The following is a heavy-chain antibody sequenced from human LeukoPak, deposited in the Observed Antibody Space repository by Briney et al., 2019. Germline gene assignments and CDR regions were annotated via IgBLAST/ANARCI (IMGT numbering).Heavy chain of an antibody. J-gene: IGHJ4*02. D-gene: IGHD3-10*01. Sequence: GGSLRLSCAASGFTFSSYEMNWVRQAPGKGLEWVSKISTFSRTINYADSVKGRFTVSRDNARNSVYLQMNSLRDEDTAVYYCARDWGSAFYFDWWGRGTQVTVSS. CDR3: ARDWGSAFYFDW. CDR1: GFTFSSYE. V-gene: IGHV3-48*03. CDR2: ISTFSRTI.